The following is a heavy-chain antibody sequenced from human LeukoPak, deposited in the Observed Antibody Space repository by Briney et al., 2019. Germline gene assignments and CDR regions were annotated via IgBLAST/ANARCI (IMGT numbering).Heavy chain of an antibody. Sequence: GRSLRLSCAASGFTFSSYGMHWVRQAPGKGLERVAVIWYDGSNKYYAESVKGRFTISRDNSKNTLYLQMNSLRAEDTAVYYCARDGGTIAAAAYFDYWGQGTLVTVSS. CDR3: ARDGGTIAAAAYFDY. CDR2: IWYDGSNK. V-gene: IGHV3-33*01. J-gene: IGHJ4*02. D-gene: IGHD6-13*01. CDR1: GFTFSSYG.